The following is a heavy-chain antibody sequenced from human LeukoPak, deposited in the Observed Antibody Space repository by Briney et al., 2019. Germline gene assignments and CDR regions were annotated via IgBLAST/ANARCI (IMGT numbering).Heavy chain of an antibody. D-gene: IGHD5-12*01. CDR1: GGSISSYY. J-gene: IGHJ4*02. V-gene: IGHV4-59*01. CDR2: IYYSGST. CDR3: ARQGYSGYDKYYDY. Sequence: SETLSLTCTVSGGSISSYYWSWIRQPPGKGLEWIGYIYYSGSTNYNPSLKSRVTISVDTSKNQFSLKLSSVTAADTAVYYCARQGYSGYDKYYDYWGQGTLVTVSP.